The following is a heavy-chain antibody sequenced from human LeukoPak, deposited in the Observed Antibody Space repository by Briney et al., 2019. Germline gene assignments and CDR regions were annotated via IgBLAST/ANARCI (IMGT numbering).Heavy chain of an antibody. J-gene: IGHJ4*02. CDR2: INSDGSST. V-gene: IGHV3-74*01. CDR3: AKDTQLYDSSGYYRY. Sequence: AGGSLRLSCAASGFTFSSYWMHWVRQAPGKGLVWVSRINSDGSSTSYADSVKGRFTISRDNAKSTLYLQMNSLRAEDTAVYYCAKDTQLYDSSGYYRYWGQGTLVTVSS. CDR1: GFTFSSYW. D-gene: IGHD3-22*01.